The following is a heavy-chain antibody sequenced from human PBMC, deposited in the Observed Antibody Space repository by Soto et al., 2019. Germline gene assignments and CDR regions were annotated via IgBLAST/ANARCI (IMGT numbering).Heavy chain of an antibody. J-gene: IGHJ6*02. V-gene: IGHV3-21*01. CDR3: ARDMRVTYGSVYYYYGMDV. Sequence: LRLSCAASGFTFSSYSMNWVRQAPGKGLEWVSSISSSSSYIYYADSVKGRFTISRDNAKNSLYLQMNSLRAEDTAVYYCARDMRVTYGSVYYYYGMDVWGQGTTVTVSS. CDR1: GFTFSSYS. CDR2: ISSSSSYI. D-gene: IGHD3-10*01.